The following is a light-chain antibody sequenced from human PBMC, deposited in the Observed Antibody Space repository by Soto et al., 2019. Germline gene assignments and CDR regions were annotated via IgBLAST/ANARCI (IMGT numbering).Light chain of an antibody. CDR1: SSDIGAYNH. CDR2: EVT. V-gene: IGLV2-14*01. Sequence: QAVVTQPASVSGSPGQSITISCTGTSSDIGAYNHVSWYQQYPGKAPTLMIYEVTNRPSGVSSRFSGSKSGNTASLTISGLQAEDEGDYYCSSYTTSDTWVFGGGTKLTVL. J-gene: IGLJ3*02. CDR3: SSYTTSDTWV.